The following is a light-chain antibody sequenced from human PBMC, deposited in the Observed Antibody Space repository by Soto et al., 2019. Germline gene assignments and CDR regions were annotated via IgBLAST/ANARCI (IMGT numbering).Light chain of an antibody. CDR1: QSISNSY. J-gene: IGKJ1*01. Sequence: EIVLTQSPGTLSLSPGEGATLSCRASQSISNSYLAWYQQKPGQVPRVLIYDASSRATGIPDRFSGSGSGTEFTLTISSLQSEDFVVYFCQQYDIWPWTFGQGTKVEIK. CDR3: QQYDIWPWT. V-gene: IGKV3-20*01. CDR2: DAS.